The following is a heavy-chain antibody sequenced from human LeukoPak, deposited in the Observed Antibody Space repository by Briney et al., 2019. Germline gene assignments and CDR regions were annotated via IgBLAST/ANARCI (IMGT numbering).Heavy chain of an antibody. Sequence: PSETLSLTCAVYGGSFSGYYWSWIRQPTGKGLEWIGEINHSGSINYNPSLKSRVTISVDTSKNQFSLKLSSVTAADTAVYYCAREYPKGGSYRFDPWGQGTLVTVSS. CDR3: AREYPKGGSYRFDP. V-gene: IGHV4-34*01. CDR1: GGSFSGYY. CDR2: INHSGSI. D-gene: IGHD1-26*01. J-gene: IGHJ5*02.